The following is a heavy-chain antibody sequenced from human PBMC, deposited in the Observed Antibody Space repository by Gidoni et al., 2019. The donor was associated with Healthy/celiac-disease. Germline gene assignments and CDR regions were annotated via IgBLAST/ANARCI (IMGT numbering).Heavy chain of an antibody. CDR2: ISGSGGST. J-gene: IGHJ4*02. Sequence: EVQLLESGGGLVQPGGSLRRACAASGLTFSSYAMSWVRQAPGKGLEWVSAISGSGGSTYYADSVKGRFTISRDNSKNTLYLQMNSLRAEDTAVYYCAKDQVAVTTGLYYFDYWGQGTLVTVSS. CDR3: AKDQVAVTTGLYYFDY. V-gene: IGHV3-23*01. D-gene: IGHD4-4*01. CDR1: GLTFSSYA.